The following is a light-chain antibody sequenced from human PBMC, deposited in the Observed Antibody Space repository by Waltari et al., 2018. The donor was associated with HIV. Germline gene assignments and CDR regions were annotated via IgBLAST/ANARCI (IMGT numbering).Light chain of an antibody. V-gene: IGLV2-8*01. J-gene: IGLJ2*01. Sequence: QSALTQPPSASGSPGQSVTISCTGTSTDVGAHNYVSWYQQHSAEAPELIIYEVTYPPSWVPDRSSGSRSGSPASLTVSGLQAEDEADFYCSSYAGSTVIFGGGTKLTGL. CDR3: SSYAGSTVI. CDR2: EVT. CDR1: STDVGAHNY.